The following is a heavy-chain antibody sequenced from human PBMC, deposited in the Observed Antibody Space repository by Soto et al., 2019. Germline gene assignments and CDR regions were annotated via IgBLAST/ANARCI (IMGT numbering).Heavy chain of an antibody. CDR1: EFIVSSYY. CDR3: AGRVGATNYGMDV. J-gene: IGHJ6*02. Sequence: GGSLRLSCSASEFIVSSYYMNWVRQAPGKGLECVSTIYGSGSTYYADSVKGRFTISRGNSKNTLYLQMNSLRAEDTAVYYCAGRVGATNYGMDVWGQGTTVTVSS. V-gene: IGHV3-53*01. D-gene: IGHD1-26*01. CDR2: IYGSGST.